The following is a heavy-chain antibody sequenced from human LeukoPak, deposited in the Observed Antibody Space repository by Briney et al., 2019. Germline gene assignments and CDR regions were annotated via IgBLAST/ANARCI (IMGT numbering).Heavy chain of an antibody. CDR2: INHSGST. CDR3: ARLCHYYGSGSFPRRAYYYYMDV. CDR1: GGSFSGYY. D-gene: IGHD3-10*01. Sequence: PSETLSLTCAVYGGSFSGYYWSWIRQPPGKGLEWIGEINHSGSTNYNPSLKSRVTISVDTSKNQFSLKLSSVTAADTAVYYCARLCHYYGSGSFPRRAYYYYMDVWGKGTTVTISS. J-gene: IGHJ6*03. V-gene: IGHV4-34*01.